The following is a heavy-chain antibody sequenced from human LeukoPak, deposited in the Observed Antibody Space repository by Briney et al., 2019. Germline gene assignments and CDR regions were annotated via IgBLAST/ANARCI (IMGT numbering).Heavy chain of an antibody. CDR1: GGSISSGSYY. V-gene: IGHV4-39*01. Sequence: SETLSLTCTVSGGSISSGSYYWSWIRQPPGKGLEWIGEINHSGSTNYNPSLKSRVTISVDTSKNQFSLKLSSVTAADTAVYYCARQKRWGGYDFGVGYYYYMDVWGKGTTVTISS. D-gene: IGHD5-12*01. J-gene: IGHJ6*03. CDR2: INHSGST. CDR3: ARQKRWGGYDFGVGYYYYMDV.